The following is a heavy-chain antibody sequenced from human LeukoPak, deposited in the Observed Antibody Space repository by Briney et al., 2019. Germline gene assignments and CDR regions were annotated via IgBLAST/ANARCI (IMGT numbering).Heavy chain of an antibody. CDR3: AKVGVGQQLVRGYFDY. CDR1: GFTFSDYW. Sequence: GSLRLSCAASGFTFSDYWMHWVRRAPGKELMWVSSIVLAGEYTTYADSVKGRFTISRDNAKDTLYLQMNSLRAEDTAVYYCAKVGVGQQLVRGYFDYWGQGTLVTVSS. CDR2: IVLAGEYT. V-gene: IGHV3-74*01. J-gene: IGHJ4*02. D-gene: IGHD6-13*01.